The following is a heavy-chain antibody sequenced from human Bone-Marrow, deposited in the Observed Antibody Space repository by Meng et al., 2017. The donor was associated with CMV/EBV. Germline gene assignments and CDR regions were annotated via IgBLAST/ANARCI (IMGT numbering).Heavy chain of an antibody. V-gene: IGHV3-74*01. J-gene: IGHJ4*02. CDR1: GFIFSSYE. CDR2: INSDGSST. D-gene: IGHD5-12*01. CDR3: ARSQYSGSRTDY. Sequence: GESLKISCAASGFIFSSYEMSWVRQAPGKGLVWVSRINSDGSSTSYADSVKGRVTISRDNAKNTLYLQMNSLRAEDTAVYYCARSQYSGSRTDYWGQGTLVTVSS.